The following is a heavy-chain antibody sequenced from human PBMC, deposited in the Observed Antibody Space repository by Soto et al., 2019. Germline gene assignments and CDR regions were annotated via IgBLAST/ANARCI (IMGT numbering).Heavy chain of an antibody. D-gene: IGHD2-8*01. CDR3: ARGGPMAAFDI. CDR1: GGSISSYY. CDR2: IYYSGST. Sequence: SETLSLTCTVSGGSISSYYLSWIRQPPGKGLEWIGYIYYSGSTNYNASLKSRVTISVDTSKNQFYLKLSSVTAADTAVYYCARGGPMAAFDIWGQGTMVTVSS. J-gene: IGHJ3*02. V-gene: IGHV4-59*01.